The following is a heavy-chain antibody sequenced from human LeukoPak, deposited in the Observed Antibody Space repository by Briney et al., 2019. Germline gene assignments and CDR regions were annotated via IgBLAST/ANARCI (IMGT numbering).Heavy chain of an antibody. V-gene: IGHV4-30-4*01. D-gene: IGHD2-2*03. Sequence: SETLSLTCTVSGGSITSGDYYWSWIRQPPGKGLEWIGYIYYSGSAYYSPSLKSRLTISVDTSKNQFSLKLSSVTAADTAVYYRARVVAGYCSSATCHRYTMDVWGQGTTVTVSS. CDR2: IYYSGSA. J-gene: IGHJ6*02. CDR3: ARVVAGYCSSATCHRYTMDV. CDR1: GGSITSGDYY.